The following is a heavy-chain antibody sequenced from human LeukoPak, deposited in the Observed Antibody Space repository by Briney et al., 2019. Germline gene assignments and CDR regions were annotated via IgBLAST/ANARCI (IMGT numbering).Heavy chain of an antibody. CDR2: IRYDGSNQ. Sequence: GGPLRLPCAASGFTFTSYGMHWVRQTPGKGLEWVAFIRYDGSNQYYADSVMGRFTISRDNSKNTLYLQMNSLRAEDTTVYYCAKDSLTGSGPYYFDYWGQGTLVTVSS. V-gene: IGHV3-30*02. J-gene: IGHJ4*02. D-gene: IGHD3-9*01. CDR3: AKDSLTGSGPYYFDY. CDR1: GFTFTSYG.